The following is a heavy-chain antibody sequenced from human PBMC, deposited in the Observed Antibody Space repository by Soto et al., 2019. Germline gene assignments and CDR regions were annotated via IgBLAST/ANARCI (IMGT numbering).Heavy chain of an antibody. V-gene: IGHV3-23*01. D-gene: IGHD6-13*01. CDR3: AKIRAAGRDAFDI. Sequence: GGSLRLSCAASGFTFSSYAMSWVRQAPGNGLEWCSAISGSGGSTYYADSVKGRFTISRDNSKNTLYLQMNSLRAEDTAVYYCAKIRAAGRDAFDIWGQGTMVTVSS. CDR1: GFTFSSYA. CDR2: ISGSGGST. J-gene: IGHJ3*02.